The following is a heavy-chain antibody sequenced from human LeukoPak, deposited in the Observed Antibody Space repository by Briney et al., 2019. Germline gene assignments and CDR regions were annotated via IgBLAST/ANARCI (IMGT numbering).Heavy chain of an antibody. CDR2: TNQDGSRK. V-gene: IGHV3-7*01. D-gene: IGHD6-19*01. Sequence: GGSLRLSCAASGFTFGSHWMIWVRRAPGKGLEWVANTNQDGSRKKHVDSVRGRFTVSRDNAKNSVYLQMNSLGVEDTAIYYCARDSGWTFDSWGQGTLVTVSS. J-gene: IGHJ4*02. CDR1: GFTFGSHW. CDR3: ARDSGWTFDS.